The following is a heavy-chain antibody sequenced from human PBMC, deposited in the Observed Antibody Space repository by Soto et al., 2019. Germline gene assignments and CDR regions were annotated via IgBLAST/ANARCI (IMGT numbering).Heavy chain of an antibody. D-gene: IGHD5-18*01. CDR1: GFTFSGWG. CDR2: IWYDGSNK. CDR3: ARGSGHNYGYLDY. Sequence: GGSLRLSCAASGFTFSGWGMHWVRQVPGKGLEWVAVIWYDGSNKYYADSVKGRFTISRDNSKNTLFLQMDSLRAEDTAVFYCARGSGHNYGYLDYWGQGTLVTVSS. V-gene: IGHV3-33*01. J-gene: IGHJ4*02.